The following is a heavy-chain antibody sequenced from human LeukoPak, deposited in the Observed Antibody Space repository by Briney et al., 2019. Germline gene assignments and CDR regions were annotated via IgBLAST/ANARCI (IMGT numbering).Heavy chain of an antibody. Sequence: ASVKVSCKAFGYTFTRYYMHWVRQAPGQGPEWMGVISPSGGSTTYAQKFQGRVTLTRDMSTSTDYLELSRLRSDDTAVYYCARVYYDSSGYAFDIWGQGTMVTVSS. CDR2: ISPSGGST. CDR1: GYTFTRYY. V-gene: IGHV1-46*01. CDR3: ARVYYDSSGYAFDI. D-gene: IGHD3-22*01. J-gene: IGHJ3*02.